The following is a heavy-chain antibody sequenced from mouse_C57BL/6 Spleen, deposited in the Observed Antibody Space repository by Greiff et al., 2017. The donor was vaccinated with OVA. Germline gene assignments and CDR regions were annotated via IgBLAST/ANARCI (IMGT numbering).Heavy chain of an antibody. CDR2: INPSTGGT. Sequence: VQLQQSGPELVKPGASVKISCKASGYSFTGYYMNWVKQSPEKSLEWIGEINPSTGGTTYNQKFKAKATLTVDKSSSTAYMQLKSLTSEDSAVYYCARGDDSFAYWGQGTLVTVSA. V-gene: IGHV1-42*01. J-gene: IGHJ3*01. CDR1: GYSFTGYY. D-gene: IGHD2-4*01. CDR3: ARGDDSFAY.